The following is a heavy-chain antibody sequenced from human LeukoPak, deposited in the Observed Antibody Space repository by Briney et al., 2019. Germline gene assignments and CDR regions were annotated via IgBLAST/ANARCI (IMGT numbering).Heavy chain of an antibody. CDR3: AKEGYSSLLVEWRAEGYYYYMDV. Sequence: GGSLRLSCAASGFTFDDYAMPWVRQAPGKGLEWVSLISWDGGSTYYADSVKGRFTISRDNSKNSLYLKMNSLRAEDTALYYCAKEGYSSLLVEWRAEGYYYYMDVWGKGTTVTVSS. CDR2: ISWDGGST. CDR1: GFTFDDYA. D-gene: IGHD6-13*01. V-gene: IGHV3-43D*03. J-gene: IGHJ6*03.